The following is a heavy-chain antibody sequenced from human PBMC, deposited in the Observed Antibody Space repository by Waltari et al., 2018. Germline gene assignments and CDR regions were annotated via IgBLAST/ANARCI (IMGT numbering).Heavy chain of an antibody. CDR1: GFTFSSYS. V-gene: IGHV3-21*01. CDR2: ISSRSSYK. J-gene: IGHJ4*02. D-gene: IGHD6-19*01. Sequence: EVQLVESGGGLVKPGGSLRLSCAASGFTFSSYSMNWVRQAPGKGLGGVSSISSRSSYKYYADSVKGRFTISRDNAKNSLYRQMNSLRAEDTAVYYCARESGWCDYWGQGTLVTVSS. CDR3: ARESGWCDY.